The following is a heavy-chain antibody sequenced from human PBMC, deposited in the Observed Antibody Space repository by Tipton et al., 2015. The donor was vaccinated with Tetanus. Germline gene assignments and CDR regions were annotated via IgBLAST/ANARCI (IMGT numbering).Heavy chain of an antibody. V-gene: IGHV3-33*06. CDR2: IWYDGSKT. D-gene: IGHD3-10*01. Sequence: SLRLSCEASGFRFSSYGMHWVRQAPGKGLEWVAVIWYDGSKTYYADSVKGRFTISRDNSKNTLFLQMNSLKGEDTAVYYCAKDRASGMLRYNYFDYWGLGTLVTVSS. CDR1: GFRFSSYG. J-gene: IGHJ4*02. CDR3: AKDRASGMLRYNYFDY.